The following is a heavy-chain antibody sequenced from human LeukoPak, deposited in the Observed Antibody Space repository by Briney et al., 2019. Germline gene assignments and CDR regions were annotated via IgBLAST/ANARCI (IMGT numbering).Heavy chain of an antibody. CDR2: ISYDGSNK. CDR3: AKGEETVTTLDY. CDR1: GFTFSSHG. D-gene: IGHD4-17*01. V-gene: IGHV3-30*18. Sequence: GRSLRLSSAASGFTFSSHGMHWVRQAPGKGLEWVAVISYDGSNKYYADSVKGRFTISRDNSKNMLYLQMNSLRAEDTAVYYCAKGEETVTTLDYWGQGTLVTVSS. J-gene: IGHJ4*02.